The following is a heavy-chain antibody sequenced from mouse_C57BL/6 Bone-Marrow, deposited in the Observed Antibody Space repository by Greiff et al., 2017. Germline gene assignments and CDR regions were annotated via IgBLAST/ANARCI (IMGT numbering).Heavy chain of an antibody. CDR2: IDPENGDT. Sequence: EVQLQQSGAELVRPGASVKLSCTASGFNIKDDYMHWVKQRPEPGLEWIGWIDPENGDTEYASKFQGKATITADTSSNPAYLQLSSLTSEDTAVYYCTDYIPYWCQGTLVTVAA. V-gene: IGHV14-4*01. CDR3: TDYIPY. CDR1: GFNIKDDY. D-gene: IGHD2-12*01. J-gene: IGHJ3*01.